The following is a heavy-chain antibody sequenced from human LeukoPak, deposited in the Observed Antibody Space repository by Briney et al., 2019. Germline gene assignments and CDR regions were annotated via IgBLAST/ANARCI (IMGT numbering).Heavy chain of an antibody. J-gene: IGHJ3*02. CDR1: GFTFSSYE. CDR3: AKTLFGSGSPNAFDI. V-gene: IGHV3-48*03. CDR2: ISSSGSTI. D-gene: IGHD3-10*01. Sequence: GGSLRLSCAASGFTFSSYEMNWVRQAPGKGLEWVSYISSSGSTIYYADSVKGRFTISRDNAKKTLYLQMNSLRTEDMAVYYCAKTLFGSGSPNAFDIWGQGTLVTVS.